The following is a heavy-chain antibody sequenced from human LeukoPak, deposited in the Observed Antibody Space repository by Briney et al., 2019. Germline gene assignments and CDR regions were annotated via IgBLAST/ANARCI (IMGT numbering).Heavy chain of an antibody. D-gene: IGHD6-13*01. Sequence: PGGSLRLSCAASGFTFDNYAMHWVRQAPGKGLEWVSGISWNSGSIGYADSVKGRFIISRDNANNPLYLQMNSLRAEDIALYYCAKGGSSSWYAPGFDYWGQGTLVTVSS. J-gene: IGHJ4*02. CDR1: GFTFDNYA. V-gene: IGHV3-9*03. CDR3: AKGGSSSWYAPGFDY. CDR2: ISWNSGSI.